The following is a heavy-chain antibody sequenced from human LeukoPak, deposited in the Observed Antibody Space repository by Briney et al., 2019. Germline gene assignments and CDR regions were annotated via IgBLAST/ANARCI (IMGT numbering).Heavy chain of an antibody. Sequence: GGSLRLSCAASGFTFSSYGMHWVRQAPGKGLEWVAVIWYDGSNKYYADSVKGRFTISRDNSKNTLYLQMNSLRAEDTAVYYCARESYDSSGYFGYRGQGTLVTVSS. V-gene: IGHV3-33*01. CDR1: GFTFSSYG. D-gene: IGHD3-22*01. CDR2: IWYDGSNK. J-gene: IGHJ4*02. CDR3: ARESYDSSGYFGY.